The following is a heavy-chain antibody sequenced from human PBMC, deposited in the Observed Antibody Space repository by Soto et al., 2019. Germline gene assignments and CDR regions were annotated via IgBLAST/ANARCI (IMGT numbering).Heavy chain of an antibody. CDR1: GGSISSSNW. V-gene: IGHV4-4*02. D-gene: IGHD3-10*01. J-gene: IGHJ4*02. CDR3: ARVGASSVRGVIYYFDY. CDR2: IYHSGST. Sequence: SETLSLTCAVSGGSISSSNWWSWVRQPPGKGLEWIGEIYHSGSTNYNPSLKSRVTISVDKSKNQFSLKLSSVTAADTAVYYCARVGASSVRGVIYYFDYWGQGTLVTVS.